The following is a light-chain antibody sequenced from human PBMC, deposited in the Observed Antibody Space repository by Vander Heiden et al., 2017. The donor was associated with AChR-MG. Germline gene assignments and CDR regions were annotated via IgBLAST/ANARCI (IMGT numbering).Light chain of an antibody. Sequence: EVVMTQSPATLSVSPGEGATLSCRASQSITNKLAWYQQKRGQAPRLLIYATSTRATGISARISGTGSGTDFTLTSSSLQSEDFAIYYCQQYDTWPMTFGQGTKVEIK. CDR3: QQYDTWPMT. V-gene: IGKV3-15*01. J-gene: IGKJ1*01. CDR2: ATS. CDR1: QSITNK.